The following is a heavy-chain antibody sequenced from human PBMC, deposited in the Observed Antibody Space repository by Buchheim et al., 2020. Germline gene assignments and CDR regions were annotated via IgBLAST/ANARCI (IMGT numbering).Heavy chain of an antibody. J-gene: IGHJ4*02. D-gene: IGHD2-15*01. CDR1: GFTFSSYA. V-gene: IGHV3-23*01. CDR3: AKDDPQDCSGGSCYSFDY. CDR2: ISDSGRNT. Sequence: EVQLLESGGGLVQPGRSLRLSCAASGFTFSSYAMHWVRQAPGKGLEWVSAISDSGRNTYYADSVKGRFTISRDNSKNTLYLPMNSQRAEDAAVYYCAKDDPQDCSGGSCYSFDYWGQGTL.